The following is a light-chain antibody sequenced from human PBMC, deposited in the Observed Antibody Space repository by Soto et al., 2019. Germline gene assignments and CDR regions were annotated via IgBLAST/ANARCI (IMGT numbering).Light chain of an antibody. V-gene: IGLV1-40*01. CDR2: DSN. Sequence: QSVLTQPPSVSGAPGQRVTISCTGTSSNIGAGQDVHWYRQLPGAAPKFLISDSNNRASGVPDRFSVYKSGASAYLAITGIRAEDEGDYLCQSYGTSMSGLYVFGTGTKVTVL. J-gene: IGLJ1*01. CDR3: QSYGTSMSGLYV. CDR1: SSNIGAGQD.